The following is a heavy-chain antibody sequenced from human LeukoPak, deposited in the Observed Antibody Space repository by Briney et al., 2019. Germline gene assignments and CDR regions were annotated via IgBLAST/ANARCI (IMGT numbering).Heavy chain of an antibody. J-gene: IGHJ4*02. CDR1: GFTFDDYA. Sequence: PGRSLRLSCAVSGFTFDDYAMHWVRQAPGKGLEWVSGISWNSGSIGYADSVKGRFTISRDNAKNSLYLQMNSLRAEDTALYYCAKDHPPHYDYVWGSLSPTIDYWGQGTLVTVSS. CDR2: ISWNSGSI. D-gene: IGHD3-16*01. V-gene: IGHV3-9*01. CDR3: AKDHPPHYDYVWGSLSPTIDY.